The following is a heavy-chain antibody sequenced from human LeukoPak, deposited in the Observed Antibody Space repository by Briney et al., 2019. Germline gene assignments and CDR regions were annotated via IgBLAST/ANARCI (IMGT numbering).Heavy chain of an antibody. CDR3: ARGKIEGSGSSPGPTGNWFDP. J-gene: IGHJ5*02. CDR1: GGSISSGGYS. Sequence: PSETLSLTCAVSGGSISSGGYSWSWIRQPPGEGLEWIGYIYHSGSTYYNPSLKSRVTISVDRSKNQFSLKLSSVTAADTAVYYCARGKIEGSGSSPGPTGNWFDPWGQGTLVTVSS. CDR2: IYHSGST. V-gene: IGHV4-30-2*01. D-gene: IGHD3-10*01.